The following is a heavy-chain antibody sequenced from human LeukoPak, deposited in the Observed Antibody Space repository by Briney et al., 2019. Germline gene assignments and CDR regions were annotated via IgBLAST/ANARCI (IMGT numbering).Heavy chain of an antibody. D-gene: IGHD6-19*01. CDR3: ARDFAVAGGVVDY. CDR2: IQDDGSEK. J-gene: IGHJ4*02. V-gene: IGHV3-7*01. CDR1: GFNFSIHW. Sequence: PGGSLRLSCAASGFNFSIHWMTWVRQAPGKELEWVANIQDDGSEKNYVGSVKGRFTISRDNAKNSLYLQMNSLRAEDTAVYYCARDFAVAGGVVDYWGQGTLVTVSS.